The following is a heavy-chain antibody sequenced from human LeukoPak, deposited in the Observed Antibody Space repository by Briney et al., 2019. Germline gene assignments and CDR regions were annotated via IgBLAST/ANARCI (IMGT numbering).Heavy chain of an antibody. D-gene: IGHD1-1*01. CDR1: GDSITSSSSYY. CDR2: ISYSGKP. V-gene: IGHV4-39*01. CDR3: ARQEAGTAHFDY. J-gene: IGHJ4*02. Sequence: SETLSLTCTVSGDSITSSSSYYWGWIRQPPGNGLEWIASISYSGKPYYNPSLNSRLTISLDTSKNQFSLKLSSVTAADTAVHFCARQEAGTAHFDYWGQGTLVTVSS.